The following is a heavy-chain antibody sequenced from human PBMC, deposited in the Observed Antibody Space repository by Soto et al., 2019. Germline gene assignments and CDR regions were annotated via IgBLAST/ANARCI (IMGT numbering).Heavy chain of an antibody. Sequence: GGSLRLSCAASGFTFSSCWMSWVRQAPGKGLEWVANIKQDGSEKYYVDSVKGRFTISRDNAKNSLYLQMNSLRAEDTAVHYCARDRDFWSGYYYYYYYGMDVWGQGTTVTVSS. J-gene: IGHJ6*02. V-gene: IGHV3-7*01. D-gene: IGHD3-3*01. CDR2: IKQDGSEK. CDR3: ARDRDFWSGYYYYYYYGMDV. CDR1: GFTFSSCW.